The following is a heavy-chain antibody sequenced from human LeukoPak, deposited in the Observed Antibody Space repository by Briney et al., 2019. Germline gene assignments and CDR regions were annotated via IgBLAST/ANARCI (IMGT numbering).Heavy chain of an antibody. J-gene: IGHJ1*01. CDR2: IYNSGST. Sequence: SETLSLTCTVSGGSITGYYWTWIRQPPGKGLECIGYIYNSGSTKYNPSLESRVTISVDTSKNQFSLKLSSVTAADTAMYYCARFFPGEYLKYWGQGTLVTVSS. CDR3: ARFFPGEYLKY. V-gene: IGHV4-59*01. CDR1: GGSITGYY. D-gene: IGHD3-3*01.